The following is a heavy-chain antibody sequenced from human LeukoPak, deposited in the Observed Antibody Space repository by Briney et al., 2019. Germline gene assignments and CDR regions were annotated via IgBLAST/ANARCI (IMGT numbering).Heavy chain of an antibody. V-gene: IGHV3-23*01. D-gene: IGHD2-15*01. CDR1: GFTFSSYA. Sequence: GGSLRLSCAASGFTFSSYAMSWVRQGPGKGLEWVSGISDNGGGTYYADSVKGRFTISRDNSKSTLHLQMNSLRAEDTAVYYCAKATKAIVVDNFFDYWGQGTLVTVSS. CDR3: AKATKAIVVDNFFDY. J-gene: IGHJ4*02. CDR2: ISDNGGGT.